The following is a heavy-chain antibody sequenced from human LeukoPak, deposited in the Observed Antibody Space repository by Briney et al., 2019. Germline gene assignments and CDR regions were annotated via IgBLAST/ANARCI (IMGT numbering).Heavy chain of an antibody. CDR3: ARDPDDFWSGYYQYYFDY. D-gene: IGHD3-3*01. CDR2: INPSGGST. CDR1: GYTFTSYY. J-gene: IGHJ4*02. V-gene: IGHV1-46*01. Sequence: ASVKVSCKASGYTFTSYYMHWVRQAPGQGLEWTGIINPSGGSTSYAQKFQGRVTMTRDTSTSTVYMELSSLRSEDTAVYYCARDPDDFWSGYYQYYFDYWGQGTLVTVSS.